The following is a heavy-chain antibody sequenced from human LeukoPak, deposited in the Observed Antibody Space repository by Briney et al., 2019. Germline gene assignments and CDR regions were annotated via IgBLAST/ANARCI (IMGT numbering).Heavy chain of an antibody. CDR2: IYYSGST. Sequence: PSETLSLTCTVSGGSLSSYYWTWIRQPPGKGLEGIGYIYYSGSTNYNPSLKSRVTISIDTSKNQFSLKLSSVTVADTAVYYCARGLKFYDILTAYYTFPYFDYWGQGALVTVSS. J-gene: IGHJ4*02. D-gene: IGHD3-9*01. V-gene: IGHV4-59*01. CDR1: GGSLSSYY. CDR3: ARGLKFYDILTAYYTFPYFDY.